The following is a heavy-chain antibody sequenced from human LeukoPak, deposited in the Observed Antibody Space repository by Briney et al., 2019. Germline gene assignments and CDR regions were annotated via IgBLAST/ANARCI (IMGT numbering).Heavy chain of an antibody. D-gene: IGHD3-3*01. CDR2: IIPIYGTA. CDR1: GGTFSSYA. CDR3: ARGLQTYYDFWSGYYAFDY. V-gene: IGHV1-69*05. J-gene: IGHJ4*02. Sequence: ASVKVSCQASGGTFSSYAISWVRQAPGQGLEWMGRIIPIYGTANYAQKFQGRVTMTTDTSTSTAYMELRSLRSDDTAVYYCARGLQTYYDFWSGYYAFDYWGQGTLVTVSS.